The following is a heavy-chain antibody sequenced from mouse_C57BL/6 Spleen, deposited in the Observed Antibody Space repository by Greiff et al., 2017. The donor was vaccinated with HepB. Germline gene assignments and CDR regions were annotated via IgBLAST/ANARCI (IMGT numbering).Heavy chain of an antibody. CDR1: GYTFTSYW. Sequence: VQLQQPGAELVRPGSSVKLSCKASGYTFTSYWMDWVKQRPGQGLEWIGNIYPSDSETHYNQKFKDKATLTVDKSSSTAYMQLSSLTSEDSAVYYCARGTTVPLDYWGQGTTLTVSS. V-gene: IGHV1-61*01. CDR2: IYPSDSET. CDR3: ARGTTVPLDY. J-gene: IGHJ2*01. D-gene: IGHD1-1*01.